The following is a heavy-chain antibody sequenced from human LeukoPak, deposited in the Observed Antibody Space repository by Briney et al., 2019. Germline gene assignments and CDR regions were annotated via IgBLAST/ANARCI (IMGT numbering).Heavy chain of an antibody. V-gene: IGHV3-7*01. CDR2: INQDGREK. CDR1: GFTFSSYW. D-gene: IGHD3-10*01. CDR3: ARDGYYYGSGSYYKVDFDY. J-gene: IGHJ4*02. Sequence: PGGSLRLSCAASGFTFSSYWMSWVRQAPGKGLEWVANINQDGREKYYVGSVKGRFTISRDNAKNSLYLQMNSLRAEDTAVYYCARDGYYYGSGSYYKVDFDYWGQGTLVTVSS.